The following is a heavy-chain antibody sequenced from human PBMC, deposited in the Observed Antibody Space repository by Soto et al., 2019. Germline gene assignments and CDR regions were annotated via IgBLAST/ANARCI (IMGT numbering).Heavy chain of an antibody. CDR3: ARETTYDFLTASYGNCFDP. CDR1: GFTFSSYN. D-gene: IGHD3-9*01. CDR2: ISSSSTYI. J-gene: IGHJ5*02. Sequence: GGSLRLSCAASGFTFSSYNMNWVRQAPGKGLEWVSSISSSSTYIYYADSVKGRFTISRDNAKNSLYLQMNSLRAEDTAVYYCARETTYDFLTASYGNCFDPWGQGTLVTVSS. V-gene: IGHV3-21*01.